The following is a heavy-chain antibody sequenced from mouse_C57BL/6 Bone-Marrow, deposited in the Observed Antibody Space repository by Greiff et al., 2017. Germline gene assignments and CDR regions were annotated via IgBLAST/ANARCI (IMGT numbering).Heavy chain of an antibody. V-gene: IGHV1-81*01. J-gene: IGHJ3*01. D-gene: IGHD2-5*01. CDR3: ARHYSNYGAY. Sequence: VQLQQSGAELARPGASVKLSCKASGHTFTSYGISWVKQRTGQGLEWIGEIYPRSGNTYYNEKFKGKATLTADKSSSTASMELRSLTSEDSAVYFCARHYSNYGAYWGQGTLVTVSA. CDR2: IYPRSGNT. CDR1: GHTFTSYG.